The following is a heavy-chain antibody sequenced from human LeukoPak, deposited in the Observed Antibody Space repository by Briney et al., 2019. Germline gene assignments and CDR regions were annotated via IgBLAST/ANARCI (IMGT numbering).Heavy chain of an antibody. V-gene: IGHV4-39*07. J-gene: IGHJ6*04. CDR3: ARDRVMDV. CDR1: GGSISSSSYY. CDR2: IYYSGST. Sequence: PSETLSLTCTVSGGSISSSSYYWGWIRQPPGKGLEWIGSIYYSGSTYYNPSLKSRVTISVDTSKNQFSLKLSSVTAADTAVYYCARDRVMDVWGKGTTVTVSS.